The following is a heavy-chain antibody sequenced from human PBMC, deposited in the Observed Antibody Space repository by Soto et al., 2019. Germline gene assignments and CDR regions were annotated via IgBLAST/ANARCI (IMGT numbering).Heavy chain of an antibody. CDR1: GFTFSSYA. J-gene: IGHJ4*02. D-gene: IGHD2-15*01. CDR2: ISGSGGST. CDR3: ASRYCSGGSCYASTGYPSY. Sequence: GGSLRLSCAASGFTFSSYAMSWVRQAPGKGLEWVSAISGSGGSTYYADSVKGRFTISRDNSKNTLYLQMNSLRAEDTAVYYCASRYCSGGSCYASTGYPSYWGQGTLVTVSS. V-gene: IGHV3-23*01.